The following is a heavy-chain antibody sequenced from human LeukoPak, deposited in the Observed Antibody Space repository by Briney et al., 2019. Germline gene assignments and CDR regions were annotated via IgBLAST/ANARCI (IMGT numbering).Heavy chain of an antibody. V-gene: IGHV3-21*01. J-gene: IGHJ5*02. CDR2: ISSSSSYI. Sequence: GGSLRLSCAASGFTFSSYSMNWVRQAPGKGLEWVSSISSSSSYIYYADSVKGRFTISRDNAKNSLYLQMNSLRAEDTAVYYCARRPSSGSYYRPNWFDPWGQGTLVTVSS. CDR3: ARRPSSGSYYRPNWFDP. D-gene: IGHD3-10*01. CDR1: GFTFSSYS.